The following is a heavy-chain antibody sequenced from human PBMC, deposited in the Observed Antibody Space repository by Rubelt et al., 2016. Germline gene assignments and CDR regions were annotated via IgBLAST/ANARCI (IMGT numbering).Heavy chain of an antibody. CDR1: GGSFSGYY. CDR3: ARLLSSSSPSGFDY. Sequence: QVQLQQWGAGLLKPSETLSLTCAVYGGSFSGYYWSWIRQPPGKGLEWIGEINHSGSTNYNPSLKSRVTISVDTSKNPFSLKLSSVTAADTAVYYCARLLSSSSPSGFDYWGQGTLVTVSS. CDR2: INHSGST. J-gene: IGHJ4*02. D-gene: IGHD6-6*01. V-gene: IGHV4-34*01.